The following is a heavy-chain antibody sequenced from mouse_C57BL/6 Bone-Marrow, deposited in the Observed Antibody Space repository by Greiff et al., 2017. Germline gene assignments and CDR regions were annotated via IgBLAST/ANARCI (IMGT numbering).Heavy chain of an antibody. CDR3: ARAMTPVVAPDY. D-gene: IGHD1-1*01. CDR1: GFTFRSYA. J-gene: IGHJ2*01. V-gene: IGHV5-9-1*01. CDR2: ISNGGSYI. Sequence: DVMLVESGGGLVKPGGSLKLSCAASGFTFRSYAMPWVRQTPEKRLEWVANISNGGSYISYPDNVKGRFTISRDHAKNTLYLQMRSLTSEDTAMXYCARAMTPVVAPDYWGQGTTLTVSS.